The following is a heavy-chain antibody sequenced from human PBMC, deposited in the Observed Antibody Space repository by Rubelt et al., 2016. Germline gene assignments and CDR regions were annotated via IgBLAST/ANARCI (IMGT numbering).Heavy chain of an antibody. CDR3: ASLSSSSHDAFDI. D-gene: IGHD6-6*01. CDR2: IYPGDSDT. J-gene: IGHJ3*02. Sequence: EVQLVQSGAEVKKPGESLKISCKGSGYTFTTYWIGWVRQMPGKGLEWMGIIYPGDSDTRYSQSFQGQVTISADKSISTAYLQWSSLKASDTAMYYCASLSSSSHDAFDIWGQGTMVTVSS. CDR1: GYTFTTYW. V-gene: IGHV5-51*01.